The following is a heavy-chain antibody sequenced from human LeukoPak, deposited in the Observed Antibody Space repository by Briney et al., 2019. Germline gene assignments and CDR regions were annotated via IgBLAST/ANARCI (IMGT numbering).Heavy chain of an antibody. J-gene: IGHJ4*02. CDR1: GGSINSHY. V-gene: IGHV4-59*08. CDR2: IYYKGST. D-gene: IGHD6-19*01. CDR3: VRRDNTGWNYFDY. Sequence: PSETLSLPCTVSGGSINSHYWRWLRQPPGKGLEWIGDIYYKGSTNYNPSLKSRVTISVDTSKNHLSLKLTSVLAADTAIYYCVRRDNTGWNYFDYWGQGILVTVSS.